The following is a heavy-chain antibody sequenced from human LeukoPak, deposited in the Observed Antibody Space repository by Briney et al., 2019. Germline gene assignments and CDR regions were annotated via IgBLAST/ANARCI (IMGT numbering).Heavy chain of an antibody. Sequence: GGSLRLSCAASGFTLSSLWMSWVRQAPGKGLEGVAHIKGDGSETNYLDSVRGRFTVSRDNAKNSLSLQMDSLRAEDSATSYCARGYGVDQWGRGTQVMVSS. CDR2: IKGDGSET. CDR3: ARGYGVDQ. V-gene: IGHV3-7*03. J-gene: IGHJ4*02. D-gene: IGHD3-16*01. CDR1: GFTLSSLW.